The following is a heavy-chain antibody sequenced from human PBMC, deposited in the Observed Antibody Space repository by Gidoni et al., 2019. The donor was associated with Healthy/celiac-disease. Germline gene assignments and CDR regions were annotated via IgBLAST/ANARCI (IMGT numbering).Heavy chain of an antibody. J-gene: IGHJ2*01. CDR1: GGTFSSYA. V-gene: IGHV1-69*04. CDR2: IIPLLGIA. D-gene: IGHD5-18*01. CDR3: ARDPRPSGYSYGSWYFDL. Sequence: QVQLVQSGAEVKKPGPSVKAPCTAYGGTFSSYAISWVRQAPGQGLEWMGRIIPLLGIAHYAQKFQGRVTITADKSTSTAYMELSSLRSEDTAVYYCARDPRPSGYSYGSWYFDLWGRGTLVTVSS.